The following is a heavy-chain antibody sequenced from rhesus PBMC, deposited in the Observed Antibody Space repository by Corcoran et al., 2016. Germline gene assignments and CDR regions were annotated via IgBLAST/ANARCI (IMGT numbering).Heavy chain of an antibody. J-gene: IGHJ4*01. V-gene: IGHV4S11*01. D-gene: IGHD6-31*01. CDR3: ARQGSSGWLFDY. CDR1: GGLLRSNS. CDR2: IYGSGSST. Sequence: QVQLQESGPGLVKPLETLSLTCAVSGGLLRSNSWSWIRQAPGKGLEWIGYIYGSGSSTNYNPSLKSRVTLSVDTSKNQLSLKLSSVTAADTAVYYCARQGSSGWLFDYWGQGVLVTVSS.